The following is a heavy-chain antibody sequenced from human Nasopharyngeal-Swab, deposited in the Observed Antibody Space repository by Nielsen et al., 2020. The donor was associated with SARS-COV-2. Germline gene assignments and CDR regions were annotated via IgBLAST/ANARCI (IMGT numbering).Heavy chain of an antibody. J-gene: IGHJ4*02. D-gene: IGHD4-23*01. CDR1: GYTLTELS. CDR3: ATLSYGGNSPHVI. Sequence: ASVKVSCKVSGYTLTELSMHWVRQAPGKGLEWMGGFDSEDGETIYAQKFQGRVTMTEDTSTDTAYMELSSLRSEDTAVYYCATLSYGGNSPHVIWGQGTLVTVSS. CDR2: FDSEDGET. V-gene: IGHV1-24*01.